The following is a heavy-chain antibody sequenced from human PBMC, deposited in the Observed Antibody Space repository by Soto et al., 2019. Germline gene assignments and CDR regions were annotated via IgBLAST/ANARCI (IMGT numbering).Heavy chain of an antibody. Sequence: GESLKISCKGSGYIFTNYWIAWVRQMPGKGLEWMGIIYPDDSDTRYSPSFQGQVTISADKSISTAYLQWSSLKASDTALYYCPRFPLHAFANKMFWFDPWGQGTLVTVSS. CDR1: GYIFTNYW. CDR3: PRFPLHAFANKMFWFDP. D-gene: IGHD3-16*01. V-gene: IGHV5-51*01. CDR2: IYPDDSDT. J-gene: IGHJ5*02.